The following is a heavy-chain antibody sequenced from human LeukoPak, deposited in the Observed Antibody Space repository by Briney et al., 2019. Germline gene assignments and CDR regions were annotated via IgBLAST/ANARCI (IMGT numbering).Heavy chain of an antibody. CDR1: GFTFSAYW. CDR2: IKPDGSEK. Sequence: GGSLRLSCVVSGFTFSAYWMTWVRQAPGKGLEWVANIKPDGSEKYYVDSVRGRFTISRDNTKNSLYLQMNSLRAEDTAVYYCARARIDYWGQGTLVTVSS. CDR3: ARARIDY. J-gene: IGHJ4*02. V-gene: IGHV3-7*01.